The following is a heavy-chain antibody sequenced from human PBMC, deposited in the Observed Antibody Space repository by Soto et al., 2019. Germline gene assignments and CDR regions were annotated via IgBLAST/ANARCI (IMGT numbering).Heavy chain of an antibody. D-gene: IGHD3-10*01. V-gene: IGHV3-23*01. Sequence: EVQLLESGGGLVQPGGSLRLSCAASGFTFSSYAMSWVRQAPGKGLEWVSAISGSGGSTYYADSVKGRFTISRDNSKNTLYLQMNSLRAEDTAVYYCAKAKDVVRGVIITPYYYYYYGMDVWGQGTTVTVSS. J-gene: IGHJ6*02. CDR1: GFTFSSYA. CDR3: AKAKDVVRGVIITPYYYYYYGMDV. CDR2: ISGSGGST.